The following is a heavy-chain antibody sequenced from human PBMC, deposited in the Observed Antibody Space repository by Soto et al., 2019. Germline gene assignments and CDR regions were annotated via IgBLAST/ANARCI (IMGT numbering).Heavy chain of an antibody. CDR3: AREGWAETAWFDP. CDR2: INYSGST. J-gene: IGHJ5*02. Sequence: SETLSLTCSVSCGSKSSGGYYWSWIRQHPGKGLEWIGYINYSGSTYYNQSLKSRVTISVDTSKSQFSLNLSSVTAAYTAVYYCAREGWAETAWFDPWGQGPLVT. CDR1: CGSKSSGGYY. V-gene: IGHV4-31*03. D-gene: IGHD3-16*01.